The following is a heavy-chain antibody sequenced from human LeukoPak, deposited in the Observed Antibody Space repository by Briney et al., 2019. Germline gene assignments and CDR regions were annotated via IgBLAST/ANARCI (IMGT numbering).Heavy chain of an antibody. J-gene: IGHJ5*02. CDR3: ARDRYCCSTSCYENWFDP. CDR1: GFTFSSYA. D-gene: IGHD2-2*01. Sequence: GGSLRLSCAASGFTFSSYAMHWVRQAPGKGLEWVAVISYDGSNKYYADSAKGRFTISRDNSKNTLYLQMNSLRAEDTAVYYCARDRYCCSTSCYENWFDPWGQGTLVTVSS. CDR2: ISYDGSNK. V-gene: IGHV3-30*04.